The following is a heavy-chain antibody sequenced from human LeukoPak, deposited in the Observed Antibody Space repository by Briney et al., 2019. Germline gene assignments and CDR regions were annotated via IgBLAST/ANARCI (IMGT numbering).Heavy chain of an antibody. CDR1: GFTFSNYD. CDR3: AKDLSRAVAADWFDP. J-gene: IGHJ5*02. D-gene: IGHD6-19*01. Sequence: GGSLRLSCAASGFTFSNYDMSWFPQAPGKGLEGFSSISDSGGSTYYADSVKGRFTISRDNSKNTLYLQMTNLRAADTAVYYCAKDLSRAVAADWFDPWDQGSLVTVSS. CDR2: ISDSGGST. V-gene: IGHV3-23*01.